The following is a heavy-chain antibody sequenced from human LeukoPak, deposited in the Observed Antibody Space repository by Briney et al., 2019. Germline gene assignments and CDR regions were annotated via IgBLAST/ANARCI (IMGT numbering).Heavy chain of an antibody. CDR1: GYTFTDYA. J-gene: IGHJ4*02. Sequence: ASVKVSFKASGYTFTDYAMNWVRQAPGQGLEWMGWINIKTGNPTYAQGFTGRFVFSLDTSVSTAYLQISSLKAEDTAVYYCARVARYYDSSGHSGSYYFDYWGQGTLVTVSS. CDR2: INIKTGNP. V-gene: IGHV7-4-1*02. CDR3: ARVARYYDSSGHSGSYYFDY. D-gene: IGHD3-22*01.